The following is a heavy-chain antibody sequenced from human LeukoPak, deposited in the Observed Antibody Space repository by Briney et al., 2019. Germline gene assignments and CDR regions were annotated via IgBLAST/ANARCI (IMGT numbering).Heavy chain of an antibody. CDR2: INPYSGGT. V-gene: IGHV1-2*02. CDR3: ARGHDNTGYNYFDY. Sequence: ASVKVSCKASGYTFSDYYIHWVRQAPGQGLERMGWINPYSGGTNYVQKFQGRVTMTRDTSIATTYMDLSSLMSDDTAVYYCARGHDNTGYNYFDYWGQGTLVTVSS. D-gene: IGHD3-9*01. J-gene: IGHJ4*02. CDR1: GYTFSDYY.